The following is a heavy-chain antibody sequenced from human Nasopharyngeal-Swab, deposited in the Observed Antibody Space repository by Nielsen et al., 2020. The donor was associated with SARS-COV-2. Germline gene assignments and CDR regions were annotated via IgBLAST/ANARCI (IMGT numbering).Heavy chain of an antibody. Sequence: SETLSLTCAVYGGSFSGYYWSWIRQPPGKGLEWIGYIYHSGSTYYNPSLKSRVTISVDRSKNQFSLKLSSVTAADTAVYYCARRERTNWNYGYWGQGTLVTVSS. CDR1: GGSFSGYY. D-gene: IGHD1-7*01. J-gene: IGHJ4*02. V-gene: IGHV4-30-2*01. CDR2: IYHSGST. CDR3: ARRERTNWNYGY.